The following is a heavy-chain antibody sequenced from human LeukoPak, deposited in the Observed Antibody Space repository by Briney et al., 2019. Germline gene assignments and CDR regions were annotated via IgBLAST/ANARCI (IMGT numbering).Heavy chain of an antibody. CDR3: ARAALGWFGESHDAFDI. J-gene: IGHJ3*02. CDR2: INTNTGNP. Sequence: GASVKVPCKASGYTFTSYAMNWVRQAPGQGLEWMGWINTNTGNPTYAQGFTGRFVFSLDTSVSTAYLQISSLKAEDTAVYYCARAALGWFGESHDAFDIWGQGTMVTVSS. D-gene: IGHD3-10*01. V-gene: IGHV7-4-1*02. CDR1: GYTFTSYA.